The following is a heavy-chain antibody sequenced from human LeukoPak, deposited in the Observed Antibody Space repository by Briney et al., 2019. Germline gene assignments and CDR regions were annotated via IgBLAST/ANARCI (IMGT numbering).Heavy chain of an antibody. Sequence: GASVKVSCKASGYTFTSYDINWLRQATGQGLEWMGWMNPNSGNTGYAQKFQGRVTMTRNTSISTAYMELSSLRSEDTAVYYCARGREDYDFWSGPAPWGQGTLVTVSS. CDR2: MNPNSGNT. J-gene: IGHJ5*02. CDR3: ARGREDYDFWSGPAP. CDR1: GYTFTSYD. D-gene: IGHD3-3*01. V-gene: IGHV1-8*01.